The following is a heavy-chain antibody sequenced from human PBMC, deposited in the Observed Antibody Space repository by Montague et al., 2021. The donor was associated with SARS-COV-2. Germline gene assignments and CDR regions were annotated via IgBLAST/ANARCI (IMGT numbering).Heavy chain of an antibody. CDR1: SGSISSSSNY. V-gene: IGHV4-39*01. Sequence: SETLSLTCTVSSGSISSSSNYWGWIRQPPGKGLEWIGNIYYSGSTYYNPSLKSRVTISVDTSKNQFSLKLSSVTAADTAVYYCARLNFRITIFGVVSSRVFDYWGQGTLVTVSS. J-gene: IGHJ4*02. D-gene: IGHD3-3*01. CDR3: ARLNFRITIFGVVSSRVFDY. CDR2: IYYSGST.